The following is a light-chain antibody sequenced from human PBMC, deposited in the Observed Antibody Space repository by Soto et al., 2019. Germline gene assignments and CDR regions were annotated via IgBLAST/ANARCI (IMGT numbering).Light chain of an antibody. V-gene: IGLV1-40*01. CDR2: GNS. J-gene: IGLJ2*01. CDR1: SSKIGAGYD. Sequence: VLTHPPSVSGAPRQRVTISCTGSSSKIGAGYDVHWCQQLPGTAPKLLIYGNSNRPSGVPDRFSGSKSGTSASLAITGLQAEDEADYYCQSYDSSLSGHVVFGGGTKVTVL. CDR3: QSYDSSLSGHVV.